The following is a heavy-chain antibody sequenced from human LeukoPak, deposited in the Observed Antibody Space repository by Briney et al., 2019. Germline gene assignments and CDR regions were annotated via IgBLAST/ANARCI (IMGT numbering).Heavy chain of an antibody. V-gene: IGHV3-48*04. Sequence: GGSLRLSCAASGFTFSSYDMNWVRQAPGKGPEGVSYISSRGTTMYYADSVKGRFTISRDNAKNSLCLQMNSLRVEDTAVYYCAKVAKYYYGSETYYFFEHWGQGTPVTAS. D-gene: IGHD3-10*01. CDR3: AKVAKYYYGSETYYFFEH. CDR2: ISSRGTTM. CDR1: GFTFSSYD. J-gene: IGHJ4*02.